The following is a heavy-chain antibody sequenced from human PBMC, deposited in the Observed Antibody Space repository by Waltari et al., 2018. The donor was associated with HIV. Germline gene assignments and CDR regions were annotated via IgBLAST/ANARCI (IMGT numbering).Heavy chain of an antibody. D-gene: IGHD2-15*01. CDR2: IYTSGST. CDR3: ASVGSNPYYFDY. Sequence: QVQLQESGPGLVKPSETLSLTCTVSGGSISSYYWSWIRQPAGKGLEWIGRIYTSGSTNYNPSLRSRVTMSVDTSKSQFSLKLSSVTAADTAIYYCASVGSNPYYFDYWGQGTLVTVSS. V-gene: IGHV4-4*07. CDR1: GGSISSYY. J-gene: IGHJ4*02.